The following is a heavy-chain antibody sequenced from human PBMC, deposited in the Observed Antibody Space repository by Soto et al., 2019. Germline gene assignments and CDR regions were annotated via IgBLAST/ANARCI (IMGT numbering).Heavy chain of an antibody. Sequence: EMQLVESGGGLVQPGGSLRLSCAASGFTFSSYWMSWVRQAPGKGLEWVANIKQDGSEKYYVDSVKGRFTISRDNAKNSLYLQMNSLRAEDTAVYYCARRQYYDFWSGDAFDIWGQGTMVTVSS. CDR1: GFTFSSYW. J-gene: IGHJ3*02. D-gene: IGHD3-3*01. CDR2: IKQDGSEK. CDR3: ARRQYYDFWSGDAFDI. V-gene: IGHV3-7*03.